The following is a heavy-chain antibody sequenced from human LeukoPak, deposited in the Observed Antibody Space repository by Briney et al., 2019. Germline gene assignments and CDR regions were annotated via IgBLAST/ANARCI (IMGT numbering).Heavy chain of an antibody. V-gene: IGHV3-48*04. CDR2: ISSSSSPI. CDR3: ARDPYRFAFDI. J-gene: IGHJ3*02. CDR1: GFTFSSYS. D-gene: IGHD1-26*01. Sequence: PGGSLRLSCAASGFTFSSYSMNWVRQAPGKGLEWVSYISSSSSPIYFADSVKGRFTISRDNAKNSLYLQMNSLRAEDTAVYYCARDPYRFAFDIWGQGTVVLVSS.